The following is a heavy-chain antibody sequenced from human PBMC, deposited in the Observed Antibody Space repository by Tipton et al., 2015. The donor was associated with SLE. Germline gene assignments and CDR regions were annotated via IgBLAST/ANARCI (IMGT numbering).Heavy chain of an antibody. CDR1: SGSISGDGHY. D-gene: IGHD3-10*01. Sequence: TLSLTCSVSSGSISGDGHYWGWIRQPPGKGLEWIATIFHTGTTYYNPSLKSRVTISVDTSKNQFSLKLSSVTAADTAVYYCARDSSGMGYYWLDPWGQGTLVTVSS. CDR2: IFHTGTT. CDR3: ARDSSGMGYYWLDP. J-gene: IGHJ5*02. V-gene: IGHV4-39*07.